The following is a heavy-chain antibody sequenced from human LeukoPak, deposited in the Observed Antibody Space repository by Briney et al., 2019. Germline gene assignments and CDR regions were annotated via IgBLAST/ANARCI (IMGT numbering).Heavy chain of an antibody. J-gene: IGHJ4*02. V-gene: IGHV4-59*12. CDR2: IYYSGST. CDR3: ARSPSSTWHFDY. CDR1: GGSISSYY. Sequence: SETLSLTCTVSGGSISSYYWSWIRQPPGKGLEWIGYIYYSGSTNYNPSLKSRVTISVDTSKNQFSLKLSSVTAADTAVYYCARSPSSTWHFDYWGQGTLVTVSS. D-gene: IGHD6-13*01.